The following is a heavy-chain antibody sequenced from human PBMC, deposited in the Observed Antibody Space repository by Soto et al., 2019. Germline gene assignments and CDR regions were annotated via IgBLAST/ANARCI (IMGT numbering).Heavy chain of an antibody. D-gene: IGHD2-21*01. CDR1: GFTFSSYS. CDR2: ISSSSSTI. Sequence: GGSLRPSCAASGFTFSSYSMNWVRQAPGKGLEWVSYISSSSSTIYYADSVKGRFTISRDNAKNSLYLQMNSLRAEDTAVSYCARDLVGHIEMASISGVGHWGQGSLVPVSS. V-gene: IGHV3-48*04. J-gene: IGHJ4*02. CDR3: ARDLVGHIEMASISGVGH.